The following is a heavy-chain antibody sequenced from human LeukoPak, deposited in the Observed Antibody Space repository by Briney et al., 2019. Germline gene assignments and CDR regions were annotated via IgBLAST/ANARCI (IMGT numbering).Heavy chain of an antibody. CDR1: GGSISSYC. J-gene: IGHJ4*02. CDR2: IYYSGST. D-gene: IGHD5-18*01. V-gene: IGHV4-59*01. CDR3: ARGRDTAMDNYYFGY. Sequence: SETLSLTCTVSGGSISSYCWSWIRQPPGKGLEWIGYIYYSGSTNYNPSLKSRVTISVDTSKNQFSLKLSSVTAADTAVYYCARGRDTAMDNYYFGYWGQGTLVTVSS.